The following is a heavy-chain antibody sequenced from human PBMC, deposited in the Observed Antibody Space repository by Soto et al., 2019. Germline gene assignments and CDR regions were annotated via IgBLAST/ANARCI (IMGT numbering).Heavy chain of an antibody. CDR3: ASYLAIFTHYFDY. D-gene: IGHD3-3*01. J-gene: IGHJ4*02. CDR2: IYSGGST. V-gene: IGHV3-66*01. CDR1: GFTVSSNY. Sequence: GGSLRLSCAASGFTVSSNYMSWVRQAPGKGLEWVSVIYSGGSTYYADSVKGRFTISRDNSKNTLYLQMNSLRAEDTAVYYCASYLAIFTHYFDYWGQGTLVTVYS.